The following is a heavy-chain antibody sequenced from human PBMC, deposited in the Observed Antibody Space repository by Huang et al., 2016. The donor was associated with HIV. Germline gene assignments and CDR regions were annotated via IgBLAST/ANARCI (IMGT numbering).Heavy chain of an antibody. CDR1: GFTLRGYG. Sequence: QVQLVESGGGVVQPGRSLRLSCAVSGFTLRGYGMHWVRQAPGKGLGWVGCMALDGRREFYAASVKGRFTISRDNSKNTLYLQMTSLRPEDTAVYYCAKPVWGSYLYTGTHYYFDHWGQGTLVSVSS. CDR2: MALDGRRE. D-gene: IGHD3-16*02. CDR3: AKPVWGSYLYTGTHYYFDH. V-gene: IGHV3-30*18. J-gene: IGHJ4*02.